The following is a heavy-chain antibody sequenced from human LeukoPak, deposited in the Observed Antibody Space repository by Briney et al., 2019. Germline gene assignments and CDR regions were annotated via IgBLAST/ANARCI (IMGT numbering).Heavy chain of an antibody. CDR2: MKGDGSEI. V-gene: IGHV3-7*01. CDR3: ARPAYTAAYDL. D-gene: IGHD3-16*01. CDR1: GFIFSTYW. Sequence: PGGFLRLSCAASGFIFSTYWMTWVRQAPGKGLEWVANMKGDGSEIHYVDSVKGRFTISRDNAKNSLYLQMNSLGAEDTAVYYCARPAYTAAYDLWGQGTMVTVSS. J-gene: IGHJ3*01.